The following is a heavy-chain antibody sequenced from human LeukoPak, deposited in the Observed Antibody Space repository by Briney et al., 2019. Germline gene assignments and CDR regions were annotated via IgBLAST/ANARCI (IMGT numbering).Heavy chain of an antibody. D-gene: IGHD5-18*01. CDR3: AKGVHGYSYGQPNVRGPYYYYYMDV. CDR1: GGSISSNNYY. V-gene: IGHV4-61*05. Sequence: SETLSLTCFVSGGSISSNNYYWDWIRQSPGKGLEWIGHIYTSGTTNYNPSLKSRVTILLDTSKNQFSLKLSSVTAADTAVYYCAKGVHGYSYGQPNVRGPYYYYYMDVWGKGTTVTISS. J-gene: IGHJ6*03. CDR2: IYTSGTT.